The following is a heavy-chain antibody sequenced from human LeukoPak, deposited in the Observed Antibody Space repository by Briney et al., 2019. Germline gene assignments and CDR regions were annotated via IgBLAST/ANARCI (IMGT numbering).Heavy chain of an antibody. V-gene: IGHV3-23*01. CDR1: GFTFSSYA. D-gene: IGHD2-2*01. Sequence: PGGSLRLSCAASGFTFSSYAISWVRQAPGKGLEWVSAISASGLTTYYADSVKGRFSISRDNSKNTLYLQMSSLRADDTAVYYCAKEPREYCSRTSCPNWIDAWGQGTLVTVSS. CDR3: AKEPREYCSRTSCPNWIDA. CDR2: ISASGLTT. J-gene: IGHJ5*02.